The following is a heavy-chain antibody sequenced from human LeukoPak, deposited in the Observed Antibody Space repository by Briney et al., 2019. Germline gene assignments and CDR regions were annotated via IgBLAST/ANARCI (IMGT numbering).Heavy chain of an antibody. D-gene: IGHD1-26*01. CDR1: GYTFTGYY. Sequence: ASVKVSCKASGYTFTGYYMHWVRQAPGQGLEWMGRINPNSGGTNYAQKFQGRVTMTRDTSISTAYMELSSLRSEDTAVYYCARVPPYSGSYYGVPRRFDPWGQGTLVTVSS. J-gene: IGHJ5*02. CDR3: ARVPPYSGSYYGVPRRFDP. V-gene: IGHV1-2*06. CDR2: INPNSGGT.